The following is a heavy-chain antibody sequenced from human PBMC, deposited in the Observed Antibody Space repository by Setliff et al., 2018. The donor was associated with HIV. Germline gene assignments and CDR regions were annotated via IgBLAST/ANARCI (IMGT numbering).Heavy chain of an antibody. D-gene: IGHD4-17*01. CDR2: ISATGTSV. V-gene: IGHV3-48*03. CDR3: TKGVQRLRPYYFDS. Sequence: PGGSLRLSCAASGFTFSSHGMHWVRQAPGKGLEWISYISATGTSVYYADSVTGRFTISRDNTKNTLYLQMNSLRVEDTAIYYCTKGVQRLRPYYFDSWGQGILVTVSS. J-gene: IGHJ4*02. CDR1: GFTFSSHG.